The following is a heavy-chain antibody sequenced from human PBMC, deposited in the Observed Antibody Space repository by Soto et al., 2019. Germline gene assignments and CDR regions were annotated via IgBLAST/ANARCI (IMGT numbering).Heavy chain of an antibody. D-gene: IGHD6-19*01. CDR2: IKQGGSEK. CDR3: AREGRESSGWTD. V-gene: IGHV3-7*04. CDR1: EFTFSNYW. Sequence: EVQLVESGGGLVQPGGSLRLSCAASEFTFSNYWMSWVRQAPGKGLEWVANIKQGGSEKNYVDSVKGRFTISRDNAKNSVYLKMNSLRVEDTAVYYCAREGRESSGWTDWGQGTLVTVSS. J-gene: IGHJ4*02.